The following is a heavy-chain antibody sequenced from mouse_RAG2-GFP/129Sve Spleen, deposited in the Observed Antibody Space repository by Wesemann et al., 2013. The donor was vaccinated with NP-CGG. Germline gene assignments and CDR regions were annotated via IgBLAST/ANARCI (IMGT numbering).Heavy chain of an antibody. CDR2: INPNNGGT. Sequence: EWIGGINPNNGGTSYNQKFKGKATLTVDKSSSTAYMELRSLTSEDSAVYYCARGWYERYFDYWGQGTTLTVSS. D-gene: IGHD1-1*02. J-gene: IGHJ2*01. CDR3: ARGWYERYFDY. V-gene: IGHV1-26*01.